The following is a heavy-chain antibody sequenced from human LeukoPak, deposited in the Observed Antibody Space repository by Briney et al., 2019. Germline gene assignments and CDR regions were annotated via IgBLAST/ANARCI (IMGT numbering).Heavy chain of an antibody. J-gene: IGHJ4*02. CDR3: ARGSSGYDKQPIDY. CDR1: GGSISSYY. V-gene: IGHV4-59*01. Sequence: SETLSLTCTASGGSISSYYWSWIRQPPGKGLEWIGYIYYSGSTNYNPSLKSRVTISVDTSKNQFSLKLSSVTAADTAVYYCARGSSGYDKQPIDYWGQGTLVTVSS. CDR2: IYYSGST. D-gene: IGHD5-12*01.